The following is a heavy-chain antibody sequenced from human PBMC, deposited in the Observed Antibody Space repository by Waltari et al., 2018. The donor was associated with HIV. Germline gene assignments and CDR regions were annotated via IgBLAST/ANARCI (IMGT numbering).Heavy chain of an antibody. Sequence: QVQLQESGPGLVKPSETLSLTCTVSGGSISSYYWSWIRQPPGKGLEWIGYIYYSWSTNYNPSLKSRVTISVDTSKNQFSLKLSSVTAADTAVYYCARDGTGGSYYKRGAFDIWGQGTMVTVSS. D-gene: IGHD3-10*01. CDR1: GGSISSYY. CDR3: ARDGTGGSYYKRGAFDI. V-gene: IGHV4-59*01. J-gene: IGHJ3*02. CDR2: IYYSWST.